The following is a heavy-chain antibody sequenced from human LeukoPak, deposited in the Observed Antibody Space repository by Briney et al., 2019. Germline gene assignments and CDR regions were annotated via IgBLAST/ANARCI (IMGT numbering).Heavy chain of an antibody. D-gene: IGHD4-17*01. Sequence: GESLKISCKGSGYSFTSYWIGWVRQMPGKGLEWMGIIYPGDSDTRYSPSFQGQVTISADKSISTAYLQWSSLKASDTAMYYCARVTISTVTTGIDACDIWGQGTMVTVSS. CDR1: GYSFTSYW. CDR3: ARVTISTVTTGIDACDI. CDR2: IYPGDSDT. V-gene: IGHV5-51*01. J-gene: IGHJ3*02.